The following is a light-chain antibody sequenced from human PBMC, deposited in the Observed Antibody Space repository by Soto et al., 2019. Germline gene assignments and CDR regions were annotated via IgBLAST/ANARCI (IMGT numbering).Light chain of an antibody. CDR1: QSVGSSY. J-gene: IGKJ1*01. CDR2: STS. CDR3: QQYDSPIWT. Sequence: ENVLTQSPGTLSLSPGERATLSCRASQSVGSSYLAWYQQKPDQAPRLLIYSTSSRATDIPDRFSGSGSGTDFTLTISRLEPEDFSVYYCQQYDSPIWTFGQGTKVEIK. V-gene: IGKV3-20*01.